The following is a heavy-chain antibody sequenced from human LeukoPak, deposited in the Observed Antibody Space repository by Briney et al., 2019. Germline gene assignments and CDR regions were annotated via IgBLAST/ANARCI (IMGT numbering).Heavy chain of an antibody. CDR1: NVPFSGYF. V-gene: IGHV4-34*01. CDR3: AVNYDFC. CDR2: INHSGST. Sequence: SETLSLTCAVYNVPFSGYFWSWIRQPPGKGLEWIGEINHSGSTNYNPSLRGRVIVSGDTSKNQFSLSLSSVTAADTAVYYCAVNYDFCGGQGTLVTVSS. J-gene: IGHJ4*02. D-gene: IGHD3-3*01.